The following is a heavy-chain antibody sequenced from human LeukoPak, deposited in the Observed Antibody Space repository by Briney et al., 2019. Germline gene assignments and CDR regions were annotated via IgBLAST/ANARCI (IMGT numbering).Heavy chain of an antibody. Sequence: GGSLRLSCAASGFTFSSYAMSWVRQAPGKGLEWVSAISGSGGSTYYADSVKGRFTISRDNAKNSLYLQMNSLRAEDTAVYYCARVLHKRNYDSSTYYGYWGQGTLVTVSS. CDR2: ISGSGGST. CDR1: GFTFSSYA. V-gene: IGHV3-23*01. CDR3: ARVLHKRNYDSSTYYGY. D-gene: IGHD3-22*01. J-gene: IGHJ4*02.